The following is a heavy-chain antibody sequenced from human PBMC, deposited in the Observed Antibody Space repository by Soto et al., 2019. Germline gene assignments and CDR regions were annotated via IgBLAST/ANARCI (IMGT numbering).Heavy chain of an antibody. Sequence: SETLSLTCTVSGGSISSSSHYWGWIRQPPGKGLEWIGSIYYSGSTYYNPSLKSRVTISADPSTNQFSLKMRSVTAADTAVYYCAKDEGLLWSGELLWGQGTLVTVSS. CDR1: GGSISSSSHY. CDR3: AKDEGLLWSGELL. D-gene: IGHD3-10*01. V-gene: IGHV4-39*07. CDR2: IYYSGST. J-gene: IGHJ4*02.